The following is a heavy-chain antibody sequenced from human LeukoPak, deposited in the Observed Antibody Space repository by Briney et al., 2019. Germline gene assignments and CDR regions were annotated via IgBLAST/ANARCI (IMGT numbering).Heavy chain of an antibody. CDR3: ARGTRIIKRGYKRPAVLPDY. CDR2: MNPNSGNT. Sequence: AAVKVSCKASGYTFTSYDINWVRQATGQGLEWMGWMNPNSGNTGYAQKFHGRVTMTRNTSISTAYMKLSSLRSEDTAVYYCARGTRIIKRGYKRPAVLPDYWGQGTLVTVSS. D-gene: IGHD5-24*01. V-gene: IGHV1-8*01. J-gene: IGHJ4*02. CDR1: GYTFTSYD.